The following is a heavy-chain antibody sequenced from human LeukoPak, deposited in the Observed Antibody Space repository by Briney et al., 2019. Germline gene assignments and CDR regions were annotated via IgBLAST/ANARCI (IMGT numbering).Heavy chain of an antibody. J-gene: IGHJ6*03. CDR1: GGSFSHYY. Sequence: SETLSLTCAVYGGSFSHYYWSWIRQSPGMGLEWIGEINDSGTINYNPSLMSRVTISVDKSKNQFSLKLSSATAADTAVYYCAKDQRELVVVAATQTYYYYMDVWGKGTTVTVSS. V-gene: IGHV4-34*01. CDR2: INDSGTI. D-gene: IGHD2-15*01. CDR3: AKDQRELVVVAATQTYYYYMDV.